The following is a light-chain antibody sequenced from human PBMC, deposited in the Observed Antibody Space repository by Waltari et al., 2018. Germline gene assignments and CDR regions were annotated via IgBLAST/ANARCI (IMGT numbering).Light chain of an antibody. Sequence: QSVLTQPPSASGTPGQTVTISCSGTSSHIGANFVFCYQQLPGSAPRLIIYNKDRRPSGVPDRFSGSKSGTSGSLVISGIRAEDEADYICASWDDSMSVAFGGGTKLTVL. CDR3: ASWDDSMSVA. V-gene: IGLV1-47*01. CDR1: SSHIGANF. J-gene: IGLJ2*01. CDR2: NKD.